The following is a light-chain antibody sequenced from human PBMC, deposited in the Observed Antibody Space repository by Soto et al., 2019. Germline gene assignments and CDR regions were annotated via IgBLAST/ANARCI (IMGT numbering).Light chain of an antibody. J-gene: IGKJ2*01. CDR1: QSISSW. V-gene: IGKV1-5*01. CDR2: DVS. CDR3: QQYHNYPYT. Sequence: DIQMTQSPSTLSASVGDTVTFTFRASQSISSWLAWYQQKPGKAPKLLISDVSSLEGGVPSRFSGRGSGTDFTLTISNLQPEDFATYFCQQYHNYPYTFGQGTKVDIK.